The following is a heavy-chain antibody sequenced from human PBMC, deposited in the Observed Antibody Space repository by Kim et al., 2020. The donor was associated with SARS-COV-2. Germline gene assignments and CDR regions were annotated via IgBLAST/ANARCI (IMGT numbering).Heavy chain of an antibody. CDR3: ARQGGWFQFAP. Sequence: SETLSLTCTVSGGSISSSGSYWGWIRQPPGRGLEWIGSVYSSGYTYYNPSLKSRVTISVDTSKNQFSLKLNSVTATDTAIYYCARQGGWFQFAPWGQGTL. J-gene: IGHJ5*02. D-gene: IGHD2-15*01. CDR2: VYSSGYT. V-gene: IGHV4-39*01. CDR1: GGSISSSGSY.